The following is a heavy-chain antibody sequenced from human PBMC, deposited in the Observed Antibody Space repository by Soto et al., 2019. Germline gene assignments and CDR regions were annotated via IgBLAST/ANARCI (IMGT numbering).Heavy chain of an antibody. Sequence: GGSLRLSCAASGFTFSSYAMHWVRQAPGKGLEWVAVISYDGSNKYYADSVKGRFTISRDNSKNTLYLQMNSLRAEDRAVYYCARGPRVGLVINYWGQGTLVTVSS. V-gene: IGHV3-30-3*01. CDR3: ARGPRVGLVINY. CDR2: ISYDGSNK. CDR1: GFTFSSYA. D-gene: IGHD3-10*01. J-gene: IGHJ4*02.